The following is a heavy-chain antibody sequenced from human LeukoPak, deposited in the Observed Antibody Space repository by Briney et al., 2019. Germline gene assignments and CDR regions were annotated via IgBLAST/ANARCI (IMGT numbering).Heavy chain of an antibody. CDR2: ISSSSSYI. J-gene: IGHJ3*02. CDR3: AKETDDAFDI. V-gene: IGHV3-21*01. CDR1: GFTFSSYS. Sequence: GGSLRLSCAASGFTFSSYSMNWGRQAPGKVLEWVSSISSSSSYIYYADSVKGRFTISRDNSKNTVYLQMGSLRAEDMAVYYCAKETDDAFDIWGQGTMVTVSS.